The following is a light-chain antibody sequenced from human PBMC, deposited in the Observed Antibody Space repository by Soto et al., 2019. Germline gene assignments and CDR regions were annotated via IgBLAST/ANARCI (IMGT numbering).Light chain of an antibody. V-gene: IGKV1-39*01. J-gene: IGKJ4*01. CDR1: QSISTY. CDR2: AAS. Sequence: IRVFQSRPSLSSSEGARVAITCLASQSISTYLNWYQQKAGLAPKLLIYAASSLQSGVPSRFSVSGSGLDLTLTISSLQLEHLATCYCQLRDKLPLTFGGGTKVDIK. CDR3: QLRDKLPLT.